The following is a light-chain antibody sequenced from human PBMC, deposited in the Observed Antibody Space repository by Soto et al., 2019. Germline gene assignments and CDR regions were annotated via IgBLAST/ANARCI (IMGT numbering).Light chain of an antibody. Sequence: QCVLTQPPSASGAPGQRVTISCTGSSSNIGAGYDVHWYQQLPGTAPKLLIYGNSNRPSGVPDRFSGSKSGTLASLAITGLQAEHEADYYCQSYDSSLSRYVFGTGTKVTVL. J-gene: IGLJ1*01. CDR2: GNS. CDR3: QSYDSSLSRYV. CDR1: SSNIGAGYD. V-gene: IGLV1-40*01.